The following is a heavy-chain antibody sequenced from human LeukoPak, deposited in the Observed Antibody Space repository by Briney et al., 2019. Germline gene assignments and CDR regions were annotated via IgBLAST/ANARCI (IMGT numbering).Heavy chain of an antibody. Sequence: GESLKIPCKGSGYSFTSYWIGWVRQMPGKGLEWMGIIYPGDSDTRYSPSFQGQVTISADKSISTAYLQWSSLKASDTAMYYCARGAPAAIVSNWFDPWGQGTLVTVSS. CDR3: ARGAPAAIVSNWFDP. J-gene: IGHJ5*02. D-gene: IGHD2-2*02. V-gene: IGHV5-51*01. CDR1: GYSFTSYW. CDR2: IYPGDSDT.